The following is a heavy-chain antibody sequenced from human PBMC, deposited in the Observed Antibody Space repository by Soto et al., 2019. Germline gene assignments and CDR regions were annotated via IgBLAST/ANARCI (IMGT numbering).Heavy chain of an antibody. J-gene: IGHJ4*02. CDR1: GGALNSSN. D-gene: IGHD2-15*01. CDR3: ARYSRDTIADYSLDN. CDR2: VYISGTT. V-gene: IGHV4-59*13. Sequence: SETLSLTCSVSGGALNSSNCTWIRLRQGKGLEWIGYVYISGTTNYNPSLKGRVTISQDTSKSQFSLKVSSITAADTAVYYCARYSRDTIADYSLDNWGQGILVTVSS.